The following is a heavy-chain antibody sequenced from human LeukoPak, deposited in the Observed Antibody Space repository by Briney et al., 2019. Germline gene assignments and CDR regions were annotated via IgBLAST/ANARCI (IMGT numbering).Heavy chain of an antibody. D-gene: IGHD4-17*01. CDR2: IYNSGST. CDR3: ARDYQVTTRSSYFDY. V-gene: IGHV4-59*02. Sequence: SETLSLTCTVSGGSVSSYYWSWIRQPPGKGLEWIGYIYNSGSTNYNPSLKSRVTISVDTSKNRFSLKLSSVTAADTAVYYCARDYQVTTRSSYFDYWGQGTLVTVSS. J-gene: IGHJ4*02. CDR1: GGSVSSYY.